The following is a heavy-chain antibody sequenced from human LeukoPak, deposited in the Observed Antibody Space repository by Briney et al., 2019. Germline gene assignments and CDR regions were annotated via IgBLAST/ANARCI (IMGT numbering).Heavy chain of an antibody. CDR3: ARYYHGTDY. CDR1: GFTFRTYS. J-gene: IGHJ4*02. Sequence: GGSLRLSCAASGFTFRTYSMNWVRQAPGKGLEWVAYISSGSSTIYYADSVKGRFTISRDNAKNSLYLQMNSLRDDDTAVYYCARYYHGTDYWGQGTLVTVSS. V-gene: IGHV3-48*02. D-gene: IGHD3-3*02. CDR2: ISSGSSTI.